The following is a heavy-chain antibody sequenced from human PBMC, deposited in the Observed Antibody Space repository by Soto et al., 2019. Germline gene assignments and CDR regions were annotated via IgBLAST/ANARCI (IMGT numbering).Heavy chain of an antibody. J-gene: IGHJ4*02. Sequence: EVQLAESGGGMVQPGGSLRLSCVASGFTFSSYDMHWVRQAPGKGLEYVSSISSNGGTTYYGNSVKGRVTISRDNSKNTLYLQMGSRRAEDMAVYYCVRRVSGNDDYWGQGTLVTVSS. CDR1: GFTFSSYD. CDR3: VRRVSGNDDY. V-gene: IGHV3-64*01. D-gene: IGHD1-1*01. CDR2: ISSNGGTT.